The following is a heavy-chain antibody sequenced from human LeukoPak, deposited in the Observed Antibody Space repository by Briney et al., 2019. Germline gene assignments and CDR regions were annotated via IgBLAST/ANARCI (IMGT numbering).Heavy chain of an antibody. V-gene: IGHV1-46*01. CDR3: ARVSFQGGYDY. CDR1: GNTFTSYY. J-gene: IGHJ4*02. Sequence: GASVKVSCKESGNTFTSYYMHWVRQAPGQGLDWMGLINPSGGTTSYAQKYQGRATVTRDTSTSRVYMELSSLRSDDTAVYYCARVSFQGGYDYWGQGTLVTVSS. D-gene: IGHD3-22*01. CDR2: INPSGGTT.